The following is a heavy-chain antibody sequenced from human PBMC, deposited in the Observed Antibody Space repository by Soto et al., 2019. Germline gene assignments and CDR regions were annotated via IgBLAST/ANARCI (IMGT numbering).Heavy chain of an antibody. J-gene: IGHJ3*02. D-gene: IGHD2-15*01. Sequence: QVQLQESGPGLVKPSQTLSLTCTVSGGSISSGGYYWSWIRQHPGKGLEWIGYIYYSGSTYYNPSLKSRVTISVDTSKNQCALKLSSVTAADTAVYYCARGGGSDKGDAFDIWGQGTMVTVSS. CDR3: ARGGGSDKGDAFDI. CDR2: IYYSGST. CDR1: GGSISSGGYY. V-gene: IGHV4-31*03.